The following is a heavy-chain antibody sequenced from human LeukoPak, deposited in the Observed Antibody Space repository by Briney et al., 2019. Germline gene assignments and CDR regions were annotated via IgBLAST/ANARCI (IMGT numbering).Heavy chain of an antibody. D-gene: IGHD3-10*01. Sequence: PSEILSLTCNVSGGSISSYYWIWIRQPPGKGLEWIGYISYSGSTYYNPSLKSRVTISVDTSRNQLSLQLSSVTAADTAVYYCARHKNYGSGRRVDPWGQGTLVTASS. CDR1: GGSISSYY. CDR2: ISYSGST. CDR3: ARHKNYGSGRRVDP. V-gene: IGHV4-59*08. J-gene: IGHJ5*02.